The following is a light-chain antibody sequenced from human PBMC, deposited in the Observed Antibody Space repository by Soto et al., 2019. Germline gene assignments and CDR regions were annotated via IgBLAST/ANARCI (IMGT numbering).Light chain of an antibody. V-gene: IGLV2-8*02. Sequence: QSAPTQPPSASRSPGQSVAISCTGTASDIGGYNFVSWYQQHPGKAPKLLIYEVNKRPSGVPDRFSGSKSGNTASLTVSGLQAEDESDYYCSAHGGTNPYVFGTGTKLTFL. CDR2: EVN. CDR3: SAHGGTNPYV. J-gene: IGLJ1*01. CDR1: ASDIGGYNF.